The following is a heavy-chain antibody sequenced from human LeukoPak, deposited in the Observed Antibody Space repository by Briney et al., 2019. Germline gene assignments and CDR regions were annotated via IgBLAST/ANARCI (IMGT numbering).Heavy chain of an antibody. V-gene: IGHV4-61*02. CDR3: ARDPYGVDAFDI. Sequence: PSETLSLTCTVSGGSISSGSYYWSWIRQPAGKGLEWIGRIYTSGSTNYNPSLKSRVTMSVDTSKNQFSLKLSSVTAADTAVYYCARDPYGVDAFDIWGQGTMVTVSS. CDR1: GGSISSGSYY. D-gene: IGHD4-17*01. CDR2: IYTSGST. J-gene: IGHJ3*02.